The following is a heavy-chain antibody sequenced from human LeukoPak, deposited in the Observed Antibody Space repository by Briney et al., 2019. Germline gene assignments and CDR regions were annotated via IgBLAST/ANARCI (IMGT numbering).Heavy chain of an antibody. J-gene: IGHJ3*02. CDR1: GFTFSSYS. Sequence: GGSLRLSCAASGFTFSSYSMNWVRQSPGKGLEWVSSISSSSSYIYYADSVKGRFTISRDNAKNSLYLQMNSLRAEDTAVYYCARCPAYSWNYRIVGAFDIWGQGTMVTVSS. V-gene: IGHV3-21*01. D-gene: IGHD1-7*01. CDR3: ARCPAYSWNYRIVGAFDI. CDR2: ISSSSSYI.